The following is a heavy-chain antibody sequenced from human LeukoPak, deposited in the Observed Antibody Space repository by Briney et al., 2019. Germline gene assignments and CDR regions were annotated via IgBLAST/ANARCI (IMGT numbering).Heavy chain of an antibody. CDR3: GRGKFRFVP. CDR2: INHSGST. Sequence: PSETLSHTCAVYGGSFSGYSWSWIRQPPGKGLEYIGEINHSGSTNYNPSLKSRVTLSLDTSKNQFSLKLSSVPAADTGVYFLGRGKFRFVPLGQGTLVTVSS. D-gene: IGHD2-21*01. J-gene: IGHJ5*02. V-gene: IGHV4-34*01. CDR1: GGSFSGYS.